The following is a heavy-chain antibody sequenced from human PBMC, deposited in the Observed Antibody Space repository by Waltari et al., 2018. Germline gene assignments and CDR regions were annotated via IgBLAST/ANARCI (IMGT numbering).Heavy chain of an antibody. J-gene: IGHJ4*02. D-gene: IGHD3-3*01. CDR1: GFTVSSNY. V-gene: IGHV3-53*01. CDR2: IYIGGST. Sequence: EVQLVESGGGLIQPGGSLRLSCAASGFTVSSNYMSWVRQAPGKGLEWVSVIYIGGSTYYADYVKGRFTIAKVNAKNTLYLQMNSLRAEDTAVYYCARGGITIFGVSLVFDYWGQGTLVTVSS. CDR3: ARGGITIFGVSLVFDY.